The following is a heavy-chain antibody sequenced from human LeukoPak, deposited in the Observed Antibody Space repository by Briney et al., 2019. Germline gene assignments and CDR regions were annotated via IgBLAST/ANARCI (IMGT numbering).Heavy chain of an antibody. CDR2: IYYSGST. CDR3: ARAGYYDSSGNFDY. J-gene: IGHJ4*02. Sequence: SETLSLTCTVSGGSISSGGYYWSWIRQHPGKGLEWIGYIYYSGSTYYNPSLKSRVTISVDTSKNQFSLKLSSVTTADTAVYYCARAGYYDSSGNFDYWGQGTLVTVSS. CDR1: GGSISSGGYY. D-gene: IGHD3-22*01. V-gene: IGHV4-31*03.